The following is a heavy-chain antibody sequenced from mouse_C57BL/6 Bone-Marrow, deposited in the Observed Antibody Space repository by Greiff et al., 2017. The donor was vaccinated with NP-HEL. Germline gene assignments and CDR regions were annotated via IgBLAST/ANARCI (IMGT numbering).Heavy chain of an antibody. D-gene: IGHD2-5*01. V-gene: IGHV5-9*01. CDR1: GFTFSSYT. Sequence: DVMLVESGGGLVKPGGSLKLSCAASGFTFSSYTMSWVRQTPEKRLEWVATISGGGGNTYYPDSVKGRFTISRDNAKNTLYLQMSSLRSEDTALYYCARRVYSNSFDYWGQGTTLTVSS. CDR3: ARRVYSNSFDY. CDR2: ISGGGGNT. J-gene: IGHJ2*01.